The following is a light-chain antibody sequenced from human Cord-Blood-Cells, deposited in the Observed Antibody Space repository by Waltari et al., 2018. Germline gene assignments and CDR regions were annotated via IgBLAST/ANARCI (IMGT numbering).Light chain of an antibody. CDR2: WAS. Sequence: DIVMTQSPNSLAVSLGERATINCQSSQSVLYSSNNKNYLAWYQQKPGQPPKLLIYWASTRESGVPDRFSGSGPGTDFTLTISSLQAEDVAVYYCQQYYSTPRTFGQGTKVEIK. V-gene: IGKV4-1*01. CDR3: QQYYSTPRT. CDR1: QSVLYSSNNKNY. J-gene: IGKJ1*01.